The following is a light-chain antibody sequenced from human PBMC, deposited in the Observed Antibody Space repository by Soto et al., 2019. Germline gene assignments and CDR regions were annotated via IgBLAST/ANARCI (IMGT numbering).Light chain of an antibody. CDR2: GAS. V-gene: IGKV3-15*01. CDR1: QSVSNN. Sequence: EIVMTHSPATLSVSPCESATLSFSASQSVSNNLTWYQQKPGQPPRLLIYGASTRATGVPGRFSGSGSGTDFTLTISSLQPEDFATYYCQQLNSYPLTFGGGTKVDTK. CDR3: QQLNSYPLT. J-gene: IGKJ4*02.